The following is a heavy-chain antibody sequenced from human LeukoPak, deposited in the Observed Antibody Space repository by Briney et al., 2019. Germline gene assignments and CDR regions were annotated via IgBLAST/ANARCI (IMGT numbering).Heavy chain of an antibody. CDR3: AKGTYSSSPRDY. Sequence: PGGSLRLSCAASGFTFSNYAMSWVRQAPGKGLEWVSTISGRGGSTYYADSVKGRFTISRDNSKNTLFLQMNSLRAEDTAVYYCAKGTYSSSPRDYWGQGTLVTVSS. CDR2: ISGRGGST. D-gene: IGHD6-6*01. J-gene: IGHJ4*02. V-gene: IGHV3-23*01. CDR1: GFTFSNYA.